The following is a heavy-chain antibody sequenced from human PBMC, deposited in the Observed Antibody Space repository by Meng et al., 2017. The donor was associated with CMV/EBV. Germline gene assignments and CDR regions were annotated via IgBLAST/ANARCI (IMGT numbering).Heavy chain of an antibody. J-gene: IGHJ4*02. CDR3: ARGSLDRDGYKVDY. CDR1: GYTFTGYY. Sequence: ASVKVSCKASGYTFTGYYMHWVRQAPGQGLEWMGWINPNSGGTNYAQKFQGRVTMTRDTSISTAYMELSRLRPDDTAVYYCARGSLDRDGYKVDYWGQGTLVTVSS. V-gene: IGHV1-2*02. CDR2: INPNSGGT. D-gene: IGHD5-24*01.